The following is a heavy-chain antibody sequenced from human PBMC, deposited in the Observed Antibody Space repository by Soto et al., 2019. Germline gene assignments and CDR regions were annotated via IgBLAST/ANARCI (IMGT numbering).Heavy chain of an antibody. Sequence: GASVKVSCKASGYTFTSYGISWVRQAPGQGLEWMGWISAYNGNTNYAQKLQGRVTMTTDTSTSTAYMELRSLRYDDTAVSYCARDGSLSIVVVPAAREYRGQGTRVTVSS. CDR1: GYTFTSYG. J-gene: IGHJ4*02. D-gene: IGHD2-2*01. CDR2: ISAYNGNT. V-gene: IGHV1-18*04. CDR3: ARDGSLSIVVVPAAREY.